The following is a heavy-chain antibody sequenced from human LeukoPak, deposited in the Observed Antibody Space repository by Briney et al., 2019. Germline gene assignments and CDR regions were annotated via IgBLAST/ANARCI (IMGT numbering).Heavy chain of an antibody. Sequence: SEILSLTCTVSGGSISSTTYYWGWIRQPPGTGLEWIGTIYYSGTTYYNPSLKSRVTISVDTSKNQFSLELSSMTAADTAVYYCARDYGDGTGDYYYYGMDVWGQGTTVTVSS. CDR1: GGSISSTTYY. CDR2: IYYSGTT. CDR3: ARDYGDGTGDYYYYGMDV. V-gene: IGHV4-39*07. J-gene: IGHJ6*02. D-gene: IGHD4-17*01.